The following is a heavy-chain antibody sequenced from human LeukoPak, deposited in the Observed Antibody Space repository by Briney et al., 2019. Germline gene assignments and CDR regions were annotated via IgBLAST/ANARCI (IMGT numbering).Heavy chain of an antibody. D-gene: IGHD2-2*01. CDR2: IKQDGSEK. CDR1: GFTFSSYW. V-gene: IGHV3-7*01. CDR3: ARVVVPAASLTDWFDP. J-gene: IGHJ5*02. Sequence: GGSLRLSCAASGFTFSSYWMSWVRQAPGKGLEWVANIKQDGSEKYYVDSVKGRFTISRDNAKNPLYLQMNSLRAEDTAVYYCARVVVPAASLTDWFDPWGQGTLVTVSS.